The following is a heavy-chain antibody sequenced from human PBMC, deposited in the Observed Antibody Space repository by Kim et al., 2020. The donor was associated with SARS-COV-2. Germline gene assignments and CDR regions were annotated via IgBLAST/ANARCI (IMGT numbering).Heavy chain of an antibody. Sequence: SETLSLTCTVSGGSISSYYWSWIRQPPGKGLEWIGYIYYSGSTNYNPSLKSRVTISVDTSKNQFSLKLSSVTAADTAVYYCASLNYYDSSGYYQRYFQHWGQGTLVTVSS. D-gene: IGHD3-22*01. J-gene: IGHJ1*01. CDR2: IYYSGST. V-gene: IGHV4-59*08. CDR1: GGSISSYY. CDR3: ASLNYYDSSGYYQRYFQH.